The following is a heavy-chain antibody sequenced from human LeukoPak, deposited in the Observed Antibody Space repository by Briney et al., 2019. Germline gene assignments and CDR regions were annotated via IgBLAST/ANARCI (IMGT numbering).Heavy chain of an antibody. V-gene: IGHV4-61*05. D-gene: IGHD3-16*02. CDR2: IYYSGST. CDR3: ARVNVWGSYPFDY. J-gene: IGHJ4*02. CDR1: GGSISSSYYY. Sequence: SETLSLTCTVSGGSISSSYYYWGWIRQPPGKGLEWIGYIYYSGSTNYNPSLKSRVTISVDTSKNRFSLKLSSVTAADTAVYYCARVNVWGSYPFDYWGQGTLVTVSS.